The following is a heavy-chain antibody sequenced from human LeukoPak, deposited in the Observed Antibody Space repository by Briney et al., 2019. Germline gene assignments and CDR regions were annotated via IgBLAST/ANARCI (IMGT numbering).Heavy chain of an antibody. CDR3: ARLTYSSSSEDYYYGMDV. D-gene: IGHD6-6*01. Sequence: SVKVSCKASGYTFTSYAMNWVRQAPGQGLEWMGGIIPIFGTANYAQKFQGRVTITADESTSTAYMELSSLRSEDTAVYYCARLTYSSSSEDYYYGMDVWGQGTTVTVSS. J-gene: IGHJ6*02. CDR2: IIPIFGTA. V-gene: IGHV1-69*13. CDR1: GYTFTSYA.